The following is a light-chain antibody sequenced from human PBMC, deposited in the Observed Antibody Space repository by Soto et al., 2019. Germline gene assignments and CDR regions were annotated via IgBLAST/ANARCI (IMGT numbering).Light chain of an antibody. CDR2: GAS. V-gene: IGKV3-20*01. CDR1: QTVSSIY. Sequence: EIILTQSPDTLSLSRGERATLXXRASQTVSSIYLAWYQQKPGQAPXFLIYGASNRATGIPDRFSGSGSGTDFTLTISRLEPEDFAVYYCQQYGSSGTFGQGTKVDIK. CDR3: QQYGSSGT. J-gene: IGKJ1*01.